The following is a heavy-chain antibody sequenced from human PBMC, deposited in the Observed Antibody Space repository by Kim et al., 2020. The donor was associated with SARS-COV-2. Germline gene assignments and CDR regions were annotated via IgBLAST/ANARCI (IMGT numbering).Heavy chain of an antibody. CDR2: INHSGST. V-gene: IGHV4-34*01. Sequence: SETLSLTCAVYGGSFSGYYWSWIRQPPGKGLEWIGEINHSGSTNYNPSLKSRVTISVDTSKNQFSLKLSSVTAADTAVYYCARGGGCSGGSCYFYYFDYWGQGTLVTVSS. J-gene: IGHJ4*02. D-gene: IGHD2-15*01. CDR3: ARGGGCSGGSCYFYYFDY. CDR1: GGSFSGYY.